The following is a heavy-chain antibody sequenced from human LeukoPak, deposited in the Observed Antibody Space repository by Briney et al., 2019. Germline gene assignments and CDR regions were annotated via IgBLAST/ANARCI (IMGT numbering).Heavy chain of an antibody. CDR3: ARRNAMDV. CDR1: GFTFGKYW. CDR2: IKLDGSEK. Sequence: VGALRLSCVASGFTFGKYWMSWVRQAPGKGLEWVANIKLDGSEKNYVDSVKGRFTISRDNTKDSLYLQMNSLRAEDTTVYYCARRNAMDVWGQGTTVIVFS. J-gene: IGHJ6*02. V-gene: IGHV3-7*03.